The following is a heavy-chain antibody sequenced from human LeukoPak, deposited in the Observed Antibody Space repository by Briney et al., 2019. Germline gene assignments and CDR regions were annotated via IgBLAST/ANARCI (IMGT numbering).Heavy chain of an antibody. CDR1: GYTFTSYY. V-gene: IGHV1-46*01. D-gene: IGHD2-2*01. Sequence: GASVKVSCKASGYTFTSYYMHWVRQAPGQGLEWMGIINPSGGSTSYAQKFQGRVTMTRDTSTSTVYMELSSLRSEDTAVYYCARGGSYIVVVPAAIEDYWGQGTLVTVSS. J-gene: IGHJ4*02. CDR3: ARGGSYIVVVPAAIEDY. CDR2: INPSGGST.